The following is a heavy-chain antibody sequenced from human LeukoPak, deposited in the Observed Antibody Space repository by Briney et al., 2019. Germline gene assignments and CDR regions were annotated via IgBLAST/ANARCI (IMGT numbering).Heavy chain of an antibody. J-gene: IGHJ3*01. Sequence: GGSLRLSCAASGFTVSNNYMSWVRQAPGKGLEWVSAISGSGAKTYYADSVKGRFTIFRDNSRNTLYLQMNSLRVEDTAVYYCAQGDSYYDFLLSVWGQGTMVTVSS. CDR2: ISGSGAKT. D-gene: IGHD3-3*01. CDR1: GFTVSNNY. V-gene: IGHV3-23*01. CDR3: AQGDSYYDFLLSV.